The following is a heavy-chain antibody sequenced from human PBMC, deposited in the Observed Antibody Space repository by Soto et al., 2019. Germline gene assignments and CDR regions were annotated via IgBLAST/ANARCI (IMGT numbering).Heavy chain of an antibody. CDR2: IILIFGTA. CDR3: ARVRSSGWYAAVQFYYYYGMDV. J-gene: IGHJ6*02. Sequence: QVQLVQSGAEVKKPGSSVKVSCKASGGTFSSYAISWVRQAPGQGLEWMGGIILIFGTANYAQKFQGRVTITADESTSTAYMEPSSLRSEDTAVYYCARVRSSGWYAAVQFYYYYGMDVWGQGTTVTFSS. CDR1: GGTFSSYA. D-gene: IGHD6-19*01. V-gene: IGHV1-69*01.